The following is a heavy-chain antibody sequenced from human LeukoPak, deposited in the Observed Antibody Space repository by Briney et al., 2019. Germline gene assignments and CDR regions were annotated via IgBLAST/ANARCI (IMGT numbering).Heavy chain of an antibody. V-gene: IGHV3-23*01. Sequence: GGSLRLSCAASGFSFNSYAMSWVRQAPGKGLEWVSAVSGRGERTYYADFVQGRFTISRDNSKNTLYLQMNSLRAEDTAVYYCATNSIFGVVSDYWGQGTLVTVSS. D-gene: IGHD3-3*01. CDR1: GFSFNSYA. J-gene: IGHJ4*02. CDR3: ATNSIFGVVSDY. CDR2: VSGRGERT.